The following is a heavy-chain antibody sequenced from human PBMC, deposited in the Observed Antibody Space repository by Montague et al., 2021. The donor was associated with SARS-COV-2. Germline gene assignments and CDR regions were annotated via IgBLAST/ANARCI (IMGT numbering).Heavy chain of an antibody. CDR2: IYYSGST. D-gene: IGHD5-24*01. CDR3: ARVFPRWLQFDPYFDY. V-gene: IGHV4-59*01. J-gene: IGHJ4*02. CDR1: GGSISSYY. Sequence: ETLSLACTVSGGSISSYYWSWIRQPPGKGLEWIGYIYYSGSTNYNPSLKSRVTTSVDTSKNQFSLKLSSVTAADMAVYYCARVFPRWLQFDPYFDYWGQGTLVTVSS.